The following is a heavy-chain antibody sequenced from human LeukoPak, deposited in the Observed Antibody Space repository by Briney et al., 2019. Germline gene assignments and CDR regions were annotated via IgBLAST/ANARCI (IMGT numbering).Heavy chain of an antibody. CDR3: ARDMGSSWYPFDY. CDR2: ISSSSSYI. D-gene: IGHD6-13*01. CDR1: GFTFSSYS. J-gene: IGHJ4*02. V-gene: IGHV3-21*01. Sequence: GGSLRLSCAASGFTFSSYSMNWVRQAPGKGLEWVSAISSSSSYIYYADSVKGRFTISRDNAKNSLYLQMNSLRAEDTAVYYCARDMGSSWYPFDYWGQGTLVTVSS.